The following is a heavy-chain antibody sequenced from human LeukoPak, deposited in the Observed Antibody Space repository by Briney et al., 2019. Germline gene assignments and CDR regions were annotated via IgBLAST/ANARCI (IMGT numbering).Heavy chain of an antibody. Sequence: ASVKVSCKASGYTFTSYAMNWVRQAPGQGLEWMGWINPNSGGTNYAQKFQGRVTISVDTSKNQFSLKLSSVTAADTAVYYCASELSLYYYDSSGSLDYWGQGTLVTVSS. V-gene: IGHV1-2*02. D-gene: IGHD3-22*01. CDR2: INPNSGGT. CDR1: GYTFTSYA. J-gene: IGHJ4*02. CDR3: ASELSLYYYDSSGSLDY.